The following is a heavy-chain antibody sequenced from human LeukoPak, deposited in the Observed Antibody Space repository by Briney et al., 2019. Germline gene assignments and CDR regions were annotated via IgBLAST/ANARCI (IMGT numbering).Heavy chain of an antibody. J-gene: IGHJ4*02. CDR1: GYTLSIYV. CDR2: ISAYNGNT. CDR3: ARGRRTRELLVDY. V-gene: IGHV1-18*01. Sequence: ASVKVSCKPSGYTLSIYVMKWVRQAPGQGLEWMGWISAYNGNTNYAQKLQGRVTMTTDTSTSTAYMELRSLRSDDTAVYYCARGRRTRELLVDYWGQGTLVTVSS. D-gene: IGHD1-26*01.